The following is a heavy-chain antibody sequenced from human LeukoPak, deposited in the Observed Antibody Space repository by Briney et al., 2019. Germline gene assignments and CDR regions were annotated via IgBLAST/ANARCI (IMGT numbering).Heavy chain of an antibody. Sequence: RPSETLSLTCTVSGGSISSGGYYWSWIRQHPGKGLEWIGYIYYSGSTYYNPSLKSRVTISVDTSKNQFSLKLSSETAADTAVYYCARAISARRWFDPWGQGTLVTVSS. CDR1: GGSISSGGYY. J-gene: IGHJ5*02. V-gene: IGHV4-31*03. D-gene: IGHD6-13*01. CDR2: IYYSGST. CDR3: ARAISARRWFDP.